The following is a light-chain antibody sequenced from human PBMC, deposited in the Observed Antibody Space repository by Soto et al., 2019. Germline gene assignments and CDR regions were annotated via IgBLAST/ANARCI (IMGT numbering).Light chain of an antibody. J-gene: IGKJ1*01. CDR1: QGVSID. CDR2: GAS. Sequence: IVLTQSPGTLSLTTGERATLSCRARQGVSIDLAWYQQTPGQAPRLLIYGASTRATGIPVRFSGSASGTEFTLTISSLQSEDFTVYYCQQYNKWPLTFGQGTKVDIK. CDR3: QQYNKWPLT. V-gene: IGKV3-15*01.